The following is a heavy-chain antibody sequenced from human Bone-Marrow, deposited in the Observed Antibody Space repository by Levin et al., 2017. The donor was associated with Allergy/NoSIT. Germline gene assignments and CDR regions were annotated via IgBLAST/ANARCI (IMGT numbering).Heavy chain of an antibody. V-gene: IGHV3-48*01. J-gene: IGHJ4*02. CDR3: ARGPYYFDY. CDR1: GFTFSSYN. Sequence: PGESLKISCAASGFTFSSYNMNWVRQAPGKGLEWLSYINTIGTSIYYTDSVKGRFTISRDNAKNSLYLLMNSLRAEDTAVYYCARGPYYFDYWGQGTLVTVSS. CDR2: INTIGTSI.